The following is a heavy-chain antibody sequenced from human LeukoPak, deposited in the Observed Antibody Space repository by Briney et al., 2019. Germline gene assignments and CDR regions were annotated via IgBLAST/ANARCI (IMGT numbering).Heavy chain of an antibody. D-gene: IGHD3-3*01. V-gene: IGHV3-21*01. Sequence: GSLRLSCAASGFTFSSYNMNWVRQAPGKGLEWVSCISDSSNYIYYADSVKGRFTISRDNAKNSLYLQMNSLRAEDTAVYYCARTHDFWSGYYDYWGQGTLVTVSS. CDR2: ISDSSNYI. J-gene: IGHJ4*02. CDR3: ARTHDFWSGYYDY. CDR1: GFTFSSYN.